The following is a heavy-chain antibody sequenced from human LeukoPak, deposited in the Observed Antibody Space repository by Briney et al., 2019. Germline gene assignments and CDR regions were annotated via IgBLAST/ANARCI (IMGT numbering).Heavy chain of an antibody. J-gene: IGHJ3*02. CDR2: IRSKANSYAP. V-gene: IGHV3-73*01. CDR1: GFTFSSSA. Sequence: PGGSLTLSCAASGFTFSSSAMNWVRQASGKGLEWVGRIRSKANSYAPAYAASVKGIFTISRDDSNNTAYLQMNSLKTEDTAVYYCTPRRPDAFDIWGQGTMVTVSS. CDR3: TPRRPDAFDI.